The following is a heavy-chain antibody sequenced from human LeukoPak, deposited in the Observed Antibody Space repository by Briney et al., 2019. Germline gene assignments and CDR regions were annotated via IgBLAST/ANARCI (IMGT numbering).Heavy chain of an antibody. V-gene: IGHV4-39*01. D-gene: IGHD2-15*01. Sequence: PSETLSLTCTVSGGSISSSDYYWGWIRQPPGKGLEWIGSIYYGGSTYYNPSLKSRVTISVDTSMNQFSLKVSFVTTADTAVYYCARALGYCSGGSCTRGYNWFDPWGQGTLVTVPS. CDR3: ARALGYCSGGSCTRGYNWFDP. J-gene: IGHJ5*02. CDR1: GGSISSSDYY. CDR2: IYYGGST.